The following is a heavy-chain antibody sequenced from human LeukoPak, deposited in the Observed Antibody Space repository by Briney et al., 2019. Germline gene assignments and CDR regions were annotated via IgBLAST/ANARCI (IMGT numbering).Heavy chain of an antibody. CDR3: ARGNVDTEYYYYYYYGMDV. V-gene: IGHV4-4*07. Sequence: SETLSLTCTVSGGSISSYYWSWIRQPAGKGLEWIGRIYTSGSTNYNPSLKSRVTMSVDTSKNQFSLKLSSVTAADTAVYYCARGNVDTEYYYYYYYGMDVWGQGTTVTVSS. J-gene: IGHJ6*02. CDR1: GGSISSYY. D-gene: IGHD5-18*01. CDR2: IYTSGST.